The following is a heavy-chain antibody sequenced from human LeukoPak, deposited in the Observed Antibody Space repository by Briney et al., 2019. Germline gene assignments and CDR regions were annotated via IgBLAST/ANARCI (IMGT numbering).Heavy chain of an antibody. V-gene: IGHV1-3*01. J-gene: IGHJ4*02. Sequence: ASVKVSCKASGYTFTSYAMHWVRQAPGQRLEWMGWINAGNGNTKYSQKFQGRVTITRDTSASTAYMELSSLRSEDTAVYYCARDLVSSRATGPWGYWGQGTLATVSS. CDR1: GYTFTSYA. CDR2: INAGNGNT. D-gene: IGHD6-13*01. CDR3: ARDLVSSRATGPWGY.